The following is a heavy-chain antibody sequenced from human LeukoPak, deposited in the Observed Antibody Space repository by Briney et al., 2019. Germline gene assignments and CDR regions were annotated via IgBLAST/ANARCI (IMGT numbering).Heavy chain of an antibody. J-gene: IGHJ4*02. CDR3: ARVGGNSGYDFFDY. V-gene: IGHV4-61*01. CDR2: IYYSGST. D-gene: IGHD5-12*01. Sequence: SETLSLTCTVSGGSISSGSYYWSWIRQPPGKGLEWIGYIYYSGSTNYNPSLKSRVTISVDTSKNQFSLKLSSVTAADTAVYYCARVGGNSGYDFFDYWGQGTLVTVSS. CDR1: GGSISSGSYY.